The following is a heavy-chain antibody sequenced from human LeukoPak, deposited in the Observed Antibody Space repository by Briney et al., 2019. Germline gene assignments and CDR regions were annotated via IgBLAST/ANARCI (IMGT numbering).Heavy chain of an antibody. CDR2: IHYSGST. J-gene: IGHJ5*02. CDR1: GGSISSGDYY. Sequence: SETLSLTCSVSGGSISSGDYYWNWIRQDPGKGLEWIGYIHYSGSTYYNPSLKSRVTMSVDTSKNQFSLKLSSVTAADTAVYYCARALDDSSGYFNWFDPWGQGTLVTVSS. CDR3: ARALDDSSGYFNWFDP. D-gene: IGHD3-22*01. V-gene: IGHV4-31*03.